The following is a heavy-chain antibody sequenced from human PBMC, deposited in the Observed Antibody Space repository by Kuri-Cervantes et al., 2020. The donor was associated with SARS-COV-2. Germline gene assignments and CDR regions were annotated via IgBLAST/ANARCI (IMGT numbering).Heavy chain of an antibody. CDR1: GGTFSSYA. J-gene: IGHJ6*03. V-gene: IGHV1-69*05. CDR3: AIRVEKGVGDYYYYYYMDV. D-gene: IGHD3-10*01. CDR2: IIPIFGTA. Sequence: SVKVSCKASGGTFSSYAISWVRQAPGQGLEWMGGIIPIFGTANYAQKFQGRVTITTDESTSTAYMELSSLRSEDTAVYYCAIRVEKGVGDYYYYYYMDVWGKGTTVTV.